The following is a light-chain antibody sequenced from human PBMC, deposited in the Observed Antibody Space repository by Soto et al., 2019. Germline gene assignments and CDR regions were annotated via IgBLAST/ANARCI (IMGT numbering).Light chain of an antibody. V-gene: IGKV3D-15*01. CDR1: QSVGSK. CDR3: QQGYSIHALT. CDR2: DAS. Sequence: EIVMTQSPPTLSVSPGERATLSCRASQSVGSKLAWYQQRPGQAPRLLIYDASNRATGIPARFSGSGSGTEFSLTITYLQPEDFATYYCQQGYSIHALTFGGGTKVELK. J-gene: IGKJ4*01.